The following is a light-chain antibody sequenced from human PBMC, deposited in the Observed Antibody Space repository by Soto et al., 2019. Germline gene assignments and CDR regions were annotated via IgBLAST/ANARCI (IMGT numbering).Light chain of an antibody. V-gene: IGLV2-14*01. CDR3: SSYTTSVTYV. CDR1: SSDVGAYNS. CDR2: DVS. Sequence: QSALTQPASVSGSPGRSITISCTGTSSDVGAYNSVSWYQQHPGKAPKLIIYDVSTRPSGISDRFSGSKSGNTASLTISGLQAEDESDYYCSSYTTSVTYVFGTGTKVTVL. J-gene: IGLJ1*01.